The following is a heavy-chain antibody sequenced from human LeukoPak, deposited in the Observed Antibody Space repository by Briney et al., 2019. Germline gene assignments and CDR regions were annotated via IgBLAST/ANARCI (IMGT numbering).Heavy chain of an antibody. Sequence: GGSLRLSCAASGFTFSSYAMSWVRQAPGKGLEWVSAISGSGGSTYYADSVKGRFTISRDNSKNTLYLQMNSLRAEDTAVYYCAKASPYDSSGYYQPFFDYWGQGTLVTVSS. J-gene: IGHJ4*02. CDR3: AKASPYDSSGYYQPFFDY. CDR1: GFTFSSYA. V-gene: IGHV3-23*01. CDR2: ISGSGGST. D-gene: IGHD3-22*01.